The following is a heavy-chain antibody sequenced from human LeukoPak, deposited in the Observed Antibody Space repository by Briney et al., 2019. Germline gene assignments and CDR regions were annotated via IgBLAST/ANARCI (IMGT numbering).Heavy chain of an antibody. CDR1: GFTFSSYW. D-gene: IGHD3-10*01. CDR3: ASASITMVRGVIPLYYYYYMDV. CDR2: IKQDGSEK. J-gene: IGHJ6*03. Sequence: GGSLRLSCAASGFTFSSYWMSWVRQAPGKGLEWVANIKQDGSEKYYVDSVKGRFTISRDNSKNTLYLQMGSLRSDDTAVYYCASASITMVRGVIPLYYYYYMDVWGKGTTVTISS. V-gene: IGHV3-7*03.